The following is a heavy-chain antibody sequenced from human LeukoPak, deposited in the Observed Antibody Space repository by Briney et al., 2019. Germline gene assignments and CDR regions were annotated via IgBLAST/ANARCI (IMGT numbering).Heavy chain of an antibody. CDR2: ISSSSSYT. D-gene: IGHD1-26*01. CDR1: GFTFSSYS. V-gene: IGHV3-21*01. CDR3: AIVLTVGGWGAFDI. J-gene: IGHJ3*02. Sequence: GGPLRLSCAASGFTFSSYSMNWVRPAPGKGLEWVSSISSSSSYTYYADSVKGRFTISRDNAKNSLYLQMTTLRAEDTALYYCAIVLTVGGWGAFDIWGQGTMVTVSS.